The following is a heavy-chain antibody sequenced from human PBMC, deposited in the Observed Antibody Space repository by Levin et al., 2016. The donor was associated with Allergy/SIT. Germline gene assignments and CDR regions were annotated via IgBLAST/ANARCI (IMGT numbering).Heavy chain of an antibody. CDR3: ARDLNYYFDY. V-gene: IGHV3-33*05. CDR2: ISHDGTYK. D-gene: IGHD1-1*01. J-gene: IGHJ4*02. CDR1: GFSLNNYG. Sequence: GESLKISCAASGFSLNNYGMHWVRQAPGKGLESVAVISHDGTYKAYADSVKGRFTISRDITENTVYLQLSVLRAEDTAMYFCARDLNYYFDYWGQGTLVTVSS.